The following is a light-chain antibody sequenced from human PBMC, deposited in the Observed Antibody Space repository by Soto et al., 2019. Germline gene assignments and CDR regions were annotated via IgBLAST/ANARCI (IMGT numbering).Light chain of an antibody. Sequence: DIQMTQSPSTLSASVGDRVTITCRASQSISSWLAWYQQKPGKAPKLLIYDASSLESGVPSRFSGSGSGTEFTLTISSLHPDDFATYYCQQYNSYWGTFGQGTKVEIK. V-gene: IGKV1-5*01. CDR1: QSISSW. J-gene: IGKJ1*01. CDR2: DAS. CDR3: QQYNSYWGT.